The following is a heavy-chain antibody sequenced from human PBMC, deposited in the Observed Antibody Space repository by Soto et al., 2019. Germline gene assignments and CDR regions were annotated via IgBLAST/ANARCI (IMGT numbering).Heavy chain of an antibody. J-gene: IGHJ4*02. V-gene: IGHV3-9*01. CDR1: GFTFDDYA. Sequence: EVQLEESGGALVQPGRSLRLSCAASGFTFDDYAMHWVRQVLGKGLEWVSSISWNSGNIGYADSVKGRFTTSRDNAKNSHYLQMNSLRPEDTALYYCVKSKSGYSYGTPFDYWGQGTLVTVSS. CDR2: ISWNSGNI. CDR3: VKSKSGYSYGTPFDY. D-gene: IGHD5-18*01.